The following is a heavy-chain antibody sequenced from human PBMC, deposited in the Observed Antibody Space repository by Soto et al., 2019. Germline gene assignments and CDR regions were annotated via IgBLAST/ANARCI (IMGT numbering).Heavy chain of an antibody. V-gene: IGHV3-23*01. D-gene: IGHD3-10*01. CDR3: AKAPGRGAGRMGNAFDI. CDR1: GFTFSSYA. CDR2: ISGSGGST. Sequence: EVQLLESGGGLVQPGGSLRLSCAASGFTFSSYAMSWVRQAPGKGLEWVSAISGSGGSTYYADSVQGRFTISRDNSKNTPYLEMNSLRAEDTAVYYCAKAPGRGAGRMGNAFDIWGPGTRVTVSS. J-gene: IGHJ3*02.